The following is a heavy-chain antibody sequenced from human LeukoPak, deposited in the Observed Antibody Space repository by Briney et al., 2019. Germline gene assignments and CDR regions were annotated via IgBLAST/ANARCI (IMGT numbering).Heavy chain of an antibody. V-gene: IGHV4-34*01. CDR2: INHSGST. Sequence: SETLSLTCAVHGGSFSGYYWSWIRQPPGKGLEWIGEINHSGSTNYNPSLKSRVTISVDTSKNQFSLKLSSVTAADTAVYYCARAPGNDYGGRRLDYWGQGTLVTVSS. CDR1: GGSFSGYY. CDR3: ARAPGNDYGGRRLDY. D-gene: IGHD4-23*01. J-gene: IGHJ4*02.